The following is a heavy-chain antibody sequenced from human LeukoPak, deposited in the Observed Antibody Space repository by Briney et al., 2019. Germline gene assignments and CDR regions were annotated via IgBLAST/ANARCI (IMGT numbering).Heavy chain of an antibody. CDR1: GFTFSSYG. J-gene: IGHJ1*01. V-gene: IGHV3-30*03. Sequence: GGSLRLSCAASGFTFSSYGMHWVRQAPGKGLEWVAVISSDGSNKYYADSVKGRFTISRDNSKNTLYLQMNSLRAEDTAVYYCASDSYSPEYFQHWGQGTLVTVSS. D-gene: IGHD2-15*01. CDR2: ISSDGSNK. CDR3: ASDSYSPEYFQH.